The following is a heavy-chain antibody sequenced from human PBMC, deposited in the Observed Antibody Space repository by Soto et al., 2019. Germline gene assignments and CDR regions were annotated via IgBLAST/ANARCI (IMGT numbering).Heavy chain of an antibody. D-gene: IGHD5-12*01. CDR1: GFGFSSYW. CDR3: AREMATISLGAFDI. V-gene: IGHV3-74*01. Sequence: QLVESGGDLVQPGGSLRLSCAASGFGFSSYWMHWVRQAPGKGLVWVSRTNNDGSTTTYADSVRGRFTSFRDSAKNTLYLQMTSLGVEDTAVYYCAREMATISLGAFDIWGQGTMVTVSS. CDR2: TNNDGSTT. J-gene: IGHJ3*02.